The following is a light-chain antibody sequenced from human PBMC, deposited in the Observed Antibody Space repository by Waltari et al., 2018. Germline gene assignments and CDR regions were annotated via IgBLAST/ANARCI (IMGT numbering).Light chain of an antibody. CDR2: VGS. CDR3: QQYDSQPLT. V-gene: IGKV2-28*01. CDR1: QSLLHSNGKNY. J-gene: IGKJ4*01. Sequence: DIVMTQSPLSLPVTPGEPASISSRSSQSLLHSNGKNYLDWYLQKPGQSPQLLMYVGSNRASGVPDRFSGSGSGTEFTLTITSLQSEDSAVYFCQQYDSQPLTFGGGTFVEVK.